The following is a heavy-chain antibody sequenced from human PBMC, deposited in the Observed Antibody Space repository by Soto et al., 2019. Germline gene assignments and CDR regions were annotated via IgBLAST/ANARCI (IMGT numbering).Heavy chain of an antibody. J-gene: IGHJ5*02. D-gene: IGHD1-1*01. CDR3: ARDLQAGDDNVNWFAP. CDR2: IAYDGSNK. Sequence: QVQLVESGGGVVQPGRSLRLSCAASGFSISRSAMHWVRQAPGKGLEWVAVIAYDGSNKWYADSAKGRFTISRDNSKNTLYLDMSSLRAEDTAIYFRARDLQAGDDNVNWFAPWGQGTLVTVSS. V-gene: IGHV3-30-3*01. CDR1: GFSISRSA.